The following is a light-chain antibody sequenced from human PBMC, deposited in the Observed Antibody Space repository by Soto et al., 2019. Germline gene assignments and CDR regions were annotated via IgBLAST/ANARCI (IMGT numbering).Light chain of an antibody. CDR3: QQYNNWSRT. CDR1: QSVSSN. Sequence: EIVMTQSPATLSVAPGERATLSCRASQSVSSNLAWYQQKPGQAPRLLIYGASTRATGIPASFSGSGSGTEFTINICGRQSEDFAVYYCQQYNNWSRTVGQGTKVEIK. J-gene: IGKJ1*01. V-gene: IGKV3-15*01. CDR2: GAS.